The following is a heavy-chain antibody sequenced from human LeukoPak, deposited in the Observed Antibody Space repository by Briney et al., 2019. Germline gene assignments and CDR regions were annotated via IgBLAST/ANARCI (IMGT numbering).Heavy chain of an antibody. J-gene: IGHJ4*02. CDR1: GGSIFSYY. CDR3: ARAGDFWSGYYPYYFDY. V-gene: IGHV4-59*01. Sequence: SETLSLTCTVSGGSIFSYYWNWIRQPPGKGLEWIGYIYYSGSTNYNPSLKSRVTISVDTSKNQFSLKLSSVTAADTAVYYCARAGDFWSGYYPYYFDYWGQGTLVTVSS. D-gene: IGHD3-3*01. CDR2: IYYSGST.